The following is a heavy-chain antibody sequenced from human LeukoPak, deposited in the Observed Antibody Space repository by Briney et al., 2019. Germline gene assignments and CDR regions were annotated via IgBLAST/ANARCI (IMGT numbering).Heavy chain of an antibody. CDR2: IYRGGST. CDR1: GFTVSGNY. Sequence: GGSLRLSCAASGFTVSGNYMIWVRQAPGKGLEWVSVIYRGGSTYYADSVKGRFTISRDNSRNTLYLQMNSPRVEDTAVYYCARDHSENYSGSYRDWGQGTLVTVSS. V-gene: IGHV3-53*01. D-gene: IGHD1-26*01. J-gene: IGHJ4*02. CDR3: ARDHSENYSGSYRD.